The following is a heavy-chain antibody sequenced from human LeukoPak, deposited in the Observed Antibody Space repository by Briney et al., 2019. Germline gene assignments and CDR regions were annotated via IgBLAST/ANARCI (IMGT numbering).Heavy chain of an antibody. CDR1: GFTFSSYE. CDR3: ARASSGWYNWFDP. D-gene: IGHD6-19*01. CDR2: ISSSGSTI. V-gene: IGHV3-48*03. J-gene: IGHJ5*02. Sequence: GGSLRLSCAASGFTFSSYEMNWVRRAPGKGLEWVSYISSSGSTIYYADSVKGRFTVSRDNAKNSLYLQMNSLRAEDTAVYYCARASSGWYNWFDPWGQGTLVTVSS.